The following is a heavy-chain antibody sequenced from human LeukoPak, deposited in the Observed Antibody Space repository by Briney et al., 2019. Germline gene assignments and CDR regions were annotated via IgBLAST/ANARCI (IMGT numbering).Heavy chain of an antibody. Sequence: GGSLRLSCVAPGFTSDDYGMSWVCQAPEEGLECVSGIFGNGVSTAYADSVKGRFTISRDNAKNALYLQMNSLRAEDTALYYCATETGGDYTNYYFYYSMDVWGKGTTVTVSS. D-gene: IGHD4-11*01. V-gene: IGHV3-20*04. CDR3: ATETGGDYTNYYFYYSMDV. CDR1: GFTSDDYG. CDR2: IFGNGVST. J-gene: IGHJ6*03.